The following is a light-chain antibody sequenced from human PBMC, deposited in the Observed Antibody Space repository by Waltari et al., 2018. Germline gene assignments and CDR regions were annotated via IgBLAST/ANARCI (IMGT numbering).Light chain of an antibody. V-gene: IGKV1-12*01. CDR1: QDISTS. J-gene: IGKJ1*01. CDR2: HSS. CDR3: QQGDTSPPQ. Sequence: EIHMTQSPSSVSASVGDRVSMSCRASQDISTSLAWYQQKSGKAPSLLIYHSSTLQSGVPSRFRGAGTWTDFTLTINNLHPEDFATYFCQQGDTSPPQFGPGTKVELK.